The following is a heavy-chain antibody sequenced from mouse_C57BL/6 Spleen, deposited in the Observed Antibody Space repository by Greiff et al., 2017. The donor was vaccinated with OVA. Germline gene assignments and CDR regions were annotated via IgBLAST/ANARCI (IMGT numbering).Heavy chain of an antibody. V-gene: IGHV5-6*02. CDR1: GFTFSSYG. D-gene: IGHD2-3*01. CDR2: ISSGGGYT. CDR3: AKHVPDGYYWFAY. J-gene: IGHJ3*01. Sequence: DVKLVESGGDLVKPGGSLKLSCAASGFTFSSYGMSWVRQTPDKRLEWVATISSGGGYTYYPDSVKGRFTISRDNATNTLYLQMSSLKSEDTAMYDVAKHVPDGYYWFAYWGQGTLVTVSA.